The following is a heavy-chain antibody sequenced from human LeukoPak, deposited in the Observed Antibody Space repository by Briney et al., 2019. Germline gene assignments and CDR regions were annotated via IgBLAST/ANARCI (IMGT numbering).Heavy chain of an antibody. V-gene: IGHV1-2*02. CDR3: ARELRYFDWLGCDMDV. J-gene: IGHJ6*02. Sequence: ASVKVSCKASGYTFTGYYMHWVRQAPGQGLEWMGWINPNSGGTNYAQKFQGRVTMTRDTSISTAYMELSRLRSDDTAVYYCARELRYFDWLGCDMDVWGQGTTVTVSS. CDR2: INPNSGGT. CDR1: GYTFTGYY. D-gene: IGHD3-9*01.